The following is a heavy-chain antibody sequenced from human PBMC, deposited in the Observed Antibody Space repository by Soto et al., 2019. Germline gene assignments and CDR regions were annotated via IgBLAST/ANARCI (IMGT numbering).Heavy chain of an antibody. CDR1: GGSVSSNY. CDR3: ARGIEVDSAIWFDP. CDR2: IHYSGST. Sequence: QVQLQESGPGLVKPSETLLLTCTVSGGSVSSNYWNWIRQPPGKGPEWIGNIHYSGSTNYNPSLTSRVTISVATSKNQFSLKLSSVTAADTAVYYCARGIEVDSAIWFDPWGRGTLVTVSS. V-gene: IGHV4-59*02. J-gene: IGHJ5*02. D-gene: IGHD6-19*01.